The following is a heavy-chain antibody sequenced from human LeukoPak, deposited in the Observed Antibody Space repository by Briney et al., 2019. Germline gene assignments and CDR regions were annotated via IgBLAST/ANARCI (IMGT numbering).Heavy chain of an antibody. V-gene: IGHV3-7*01. D-gene: IGHD6-19*01. J-gene: IGHJ4*02. Sequence: GGSLRLSCAASGFTFSSYWMSWVRQAPGKGLEWVANIKQDGSEKYYVDSVKGRFTISRDNAKNSLYLQMNSLRAEDTAVYYCARFIAVAGTVPGLYFDYWGQGTLVTVSS. CDR2: IKQDGSEK. CDR3: ARFIAVAGTVPGLYFDY. CDR1: GFTFSSYW.